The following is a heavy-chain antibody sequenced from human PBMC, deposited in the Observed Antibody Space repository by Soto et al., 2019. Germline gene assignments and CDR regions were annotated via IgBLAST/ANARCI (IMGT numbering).Heavy chain of an antibody. CDR3: VRDHLWAFDY. D-gene: IGHD3-16*01. J-gene: IGHJ4*02. Sequence: SLRLSCVASGFTFSSYSINWIRQAPGKGPEWVSWISPAGNSVDYTDSVKGRFTISRDNAENSLYLEMNSLRDEDTAVYYCVRDHLWAFDYWGQGTLVTVSS. CDR2: ISPAGNSV. V-gene: IGHV3-48*02. CDR1: GFTFSSYS.